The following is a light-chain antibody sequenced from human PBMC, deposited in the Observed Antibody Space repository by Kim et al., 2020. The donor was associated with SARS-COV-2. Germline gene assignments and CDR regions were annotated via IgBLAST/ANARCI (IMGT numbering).Light chain of an antibody. Sequence: SPGERATHSCRASQSVSSNLAWYHQNTGQAPRLIIYGASTRTAGIPARFIGSSSATAFTLIITSLLSEDFAVYYCRQYNNWPPITFGQGTRLEIK. CDR1: QSVSSN. V-gene: IGKV3-15*01. J-gene: IGKJ5*01. CDR3: RQYNNWPPIT. CDR2: GAS.